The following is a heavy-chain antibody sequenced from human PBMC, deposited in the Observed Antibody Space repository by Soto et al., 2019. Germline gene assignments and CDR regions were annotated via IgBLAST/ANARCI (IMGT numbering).Heavy chain of an antibody. V-gene: IGHV1-8*01. J-gene: IGHJ5*02. CDR2: MNTYSGNT. CDR1: GYTFTSYD. CDR3: ARSRMPTVPNGWFDP. D-gene: IGHD4-4*01. Sequence: QVQLVQSGAEVKKPGASVKVSCKASGYTFTSYDINWVRQATGQGLEWMGWMNTYSGNTGYAQKFQGRVTMTRNTSISTAYMELSSLRSADTAVYYCARSRMPTVPNGWFDPWGQGTLVTVSS.